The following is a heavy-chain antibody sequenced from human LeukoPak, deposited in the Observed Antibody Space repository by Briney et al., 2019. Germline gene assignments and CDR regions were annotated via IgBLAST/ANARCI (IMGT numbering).Heavy chain of an antibody. CDR1: GLPFSNFG. V-gene: IGHV3-30*02. J-gene: IGHJ5*02. D-gene: IGHD2-21*01. Sequence: GGSLRLPFAASGLPFSNFGMHWVPRAPGKGLGGGAFVRSDGINKYYADSVKGRFTISSDNSINTLYLQMNSLRAEDTAVYYCARVMWSDNGRGNNWFDPWGQGTLVTVSS. CDR2: VRSDGINK. CDR3: ARVMWSDNGRGNNWFDP.